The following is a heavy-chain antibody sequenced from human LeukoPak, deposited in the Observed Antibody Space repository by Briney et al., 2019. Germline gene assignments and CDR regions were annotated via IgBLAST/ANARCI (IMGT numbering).Heavy chain of an antibody. CDR3: ARASRHEWLLMDFDY. CDR1: GYTFTGYY. D-gene: IGHD3-3*01. V-gene: IGHV1-2*02. Sequence: EASVKVSCKASGYTFTGYYMHWVRQAPGQGLEWMGWINPNSGGTNYAQKFQGRVTMTRDTSISTAYMELSRLRSDDTAVYYCARASRHEWLLMDFDYWGQGTLVTGSS. J-gene: IGHJ4*02. CDR2: INPNSGGT.